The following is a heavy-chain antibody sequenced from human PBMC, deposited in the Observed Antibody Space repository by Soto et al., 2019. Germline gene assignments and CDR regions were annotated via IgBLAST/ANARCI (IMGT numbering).Heavy chain of an antibody. CDR2: ISGRSGNT. CDR3: AKHYYGPEH. V-gene: IGHV3-23*01. Sequence: EVQLLESGGGLVQPGGSLRLSCAASGFTFTNYAMTWVRRAPGKGLEWVSRISGRSGNTYYSDSVKGRFSVSRDSSKNTLYLQMSSLRAEDTAVYYCAKHYYGPEHWGQGTLVTVSS. CDR1: GFTFTNYA. D-gene: IGHD3-10*01. J-gene: IGHJ4*02.